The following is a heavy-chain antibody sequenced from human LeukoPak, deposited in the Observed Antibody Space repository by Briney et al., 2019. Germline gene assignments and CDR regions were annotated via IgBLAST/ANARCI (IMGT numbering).Heavy chain of an antibody. D-gene: IGHD3-22*01. CDR1: GFTFSSYG. Sequence: PGGSLRLSCAASGFTFSSYGMHWVRQAPGKGLEWVAVIWYDGSNKYYADSVKGRFTISRDNSKNTLYLQMNSLRAEDTAVYYCARTSYYYDCSGYIGYWGQGTLVTVSS. CDR2: IWYDGSNK. CDR3: ARTSYYYDCSGYIGY. V-gene: IGHV3-33*01. J-gene: IGHJ4*02.